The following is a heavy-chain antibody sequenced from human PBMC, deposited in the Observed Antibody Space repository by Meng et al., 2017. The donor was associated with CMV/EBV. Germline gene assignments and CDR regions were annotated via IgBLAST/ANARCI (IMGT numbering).Heavy chain of an antibody. V-gene: IGHV3-13*01. J-gene: IGHJ4*02. Sequence: GGSLRLSCAASGFTFSSYDMHWVRQATGKGLEWVSAIGTAGDTYYPGSVKGRFTISRENAKNSLYLQMNSLRAEDTAVYYCARGRRGYSGYDFYDYWGQGTLVTVSS. CDR3: ARGRRGYSGYDFYDY. CDR2: IGTAGDT. D-gene: IGHD5-12*01. CDR1: GFTFSSYD.